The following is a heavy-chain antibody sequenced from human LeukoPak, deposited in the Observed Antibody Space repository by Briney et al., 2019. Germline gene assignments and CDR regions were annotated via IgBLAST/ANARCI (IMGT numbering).Heavy chain of an antibody. V-gene: IGHV4-59*01. D-gene: IGHD2-8*01. CDR1: GGSISSYY. Sequence: SETLSLTCTVSGGSISSYYWSWIRQPPGKGLEWIGYIYYSGSTNYNPSLKSRVTISVDTSKNQSSLKLSSVTAADTAVYYCARDLTKLMGAFDIWGQGTMVTVSS. CDR3: ARDLTKLMGAFDI. J-gene: IGHJ3*02. CDR2: IYYSGST.